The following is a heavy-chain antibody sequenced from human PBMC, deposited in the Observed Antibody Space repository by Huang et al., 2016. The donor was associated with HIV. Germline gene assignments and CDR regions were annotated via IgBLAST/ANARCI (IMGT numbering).Heavy chain of an antibody. V-gene: IGHV4-34*01. D-gene: IGHD3-10*01. J-gene: IGHJ4*02. CDR2: VNHRVSA. CDR3: ARPKMTATPSDSSWSYFDF. Sequence: QVRLEQWGPNLLKPSDTLSLKCAVYGGSFSDYFWTWFRQSPVKGLEWIGEVNHRVSATHNPSLRSRVSMSVDSSKNQFYLNLTSVTAADTGVYFCARPKMTATPSDSSWSYFDFWGRGTPVTVSS. CDR1: GGSFSDYF.